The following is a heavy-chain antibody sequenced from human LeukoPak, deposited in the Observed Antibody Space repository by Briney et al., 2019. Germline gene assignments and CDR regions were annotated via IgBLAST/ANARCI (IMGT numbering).Heavy chain of an antibody. Sequence: SETLSLTCTVSGGSISSSSYYWGWIRQPPGKGLEWIGSIYYSGSTYYNPSLKSRVTISVDTSKNQFSLKLSSVTAADTAVYYCARGGRGYDILTGYYPGYYFDYWGQGTLVTVSS. V-gene: IGHV4-39*07. CDR3: ARGGRGYDILTGYYPGYYFDY. CDR1: GGSISSSSYY. D-gene: IGHD3-9*01. CDR2: IYYSGST. J-gene: IGHJ4*02.